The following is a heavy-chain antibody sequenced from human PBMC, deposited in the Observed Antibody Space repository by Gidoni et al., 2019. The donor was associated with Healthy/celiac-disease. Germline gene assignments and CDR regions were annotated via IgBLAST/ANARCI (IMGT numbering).Heavy chain of an antibody. J-gene: IGHJ6*03. V-gene: IGHV1-18*01. Sequence: QVQLVQSGAEVKKPGASVKVSCKASGYTFTSYGITWVRQAPGQGLEWMGWISAYNGNTNYAQKLQGRVTMTTDTSTSTAYMELRSLISDDTAVYYCATTITDTAMVSSVYYYYMDVWGKGTTVTVSS. D-gene: IGHD5-18*01. CDR3: ATTITDTAMVSSVYYYYMDV. CDR2: ISAYNGNT. CDR1: GYTFTSYG.